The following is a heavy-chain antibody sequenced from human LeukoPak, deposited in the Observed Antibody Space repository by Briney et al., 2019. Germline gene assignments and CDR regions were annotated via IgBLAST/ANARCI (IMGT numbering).Heavy chain of an antibody. CDR1: GFTFSSSA. J-gene: IGHJ4*02. D-gene: IGHD3-3*01. Sequence: GGSLRLSCAASGFTFSSSAMSWVRQAPGKGLEWVSSISARGISTYYADSVKGRFTISRDDSKNTLYLQMNSLRGDDIGVYYCAKSFDFSNGHSPILTPFDSWGQGTLVSVSS. CDR3: AKSFDFSNGHSPILTPFDS. CDR2: ISARGIST. V-gene: IGHV3-23*01.